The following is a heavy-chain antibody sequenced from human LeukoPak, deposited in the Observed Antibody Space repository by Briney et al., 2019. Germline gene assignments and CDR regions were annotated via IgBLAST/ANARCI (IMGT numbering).Heavy chain of an antibody. CDR3: ARVMITFGGIIEPSSDMDV. Sequence: ASVKVSCKASGDTFTDYYMHWVRQAPGQGLEWMGWINPNSGGTNYAQKFQDGVTMTRDTSISTAYMELRRLRFDDTAVYYCARVMITFGGIIEPSSDMDVWGRGTTVTVSS. CDR2: INPNSGGT. V-gene: IGHV1-2*02. J-gene: IGHJ6*03. D-gene: IGHD3-16*02. CDR1: GDTFTDYY.